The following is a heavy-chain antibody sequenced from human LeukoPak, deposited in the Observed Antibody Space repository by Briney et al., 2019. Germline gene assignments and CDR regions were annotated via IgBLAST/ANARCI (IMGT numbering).Heavy chain of an antibody. Sequence: SETLSLTCTVSGGSISSSSYYWGWIRQPPGKGLEWIGSIYYSGSTYYNPSLKSRVTISVDTSKNQFSLKLSSVTAADTAVYYCVRAIVVVPAALDWFDPWGQGTLVTVSS. CDR2: IYYSGST. CDR1: GGSISSSSYY. CDR3: VRAIVVVPAALDWFDP. V-gene: IGHV4-39*01. J-gene: IGHJ5*02. D-gene: IGHD2-2*01.